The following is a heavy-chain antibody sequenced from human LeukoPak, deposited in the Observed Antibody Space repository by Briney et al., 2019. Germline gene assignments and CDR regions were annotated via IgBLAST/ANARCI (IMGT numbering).Heavy chain of an antibody. CDR2: IYYSGST. Sequence: SETLSLTCTVSGGSISSSSYYWGWIRQPPGKGLEWIESIYYSGSTYYNPSLKSRVTISVDTSKNQFSLKLSSVTAADTAVYYCARRSSSSWYFWFDPWGQGTLVTVSS. D-gene: IGHD6-13*01. CDR1: GGSISSSSYY. J-gene: IGHJ5*02. V-gene: IGHV4-39*01. CDR3: ARRSSSSWYFWFDP.